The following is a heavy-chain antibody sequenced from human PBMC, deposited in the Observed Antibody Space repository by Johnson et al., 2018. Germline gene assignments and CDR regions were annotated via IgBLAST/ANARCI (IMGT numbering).Heavy chain of an antibody. J-gene: IGHJ1*01. CDR2: ISGSGGRT. D-gene: IGHD1-14*01. CDR1: GFTFSSYS. Sequence: VQLVESGGDLVQXGGSLRLXCAASGFTFSSYSMSWVRQAPGKGLEWASTISGSGGRTYYADAVKGRFTISRDNSKNTLYLQMINLRAEDTAVYYCAQDQHTTWVAYLQHWGQGTLVTVSS. V-gene: IGHV3-23*04. CDR3: AQDQHTTWVAYLQH.